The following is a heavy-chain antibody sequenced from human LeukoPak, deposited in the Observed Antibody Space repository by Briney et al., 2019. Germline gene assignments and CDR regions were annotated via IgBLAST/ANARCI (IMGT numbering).Heavy chain of an antibody. CDR1: GFTFSHAW. Sequence: YPGGSHRLSCAASGFTFSHAWMSWVRQAPEKGLERVGRIKSETDGGTTDYAASVKGRFTISRDDSKNTLYLQMNSLKTEDTAVYYCTVVNYGSGSYPLGYWGQGTLVTVSS. D-gene: IGHD3-10*01. V-gene: IGHV3-15*01. CDR2: IKSETDGGTT. J-gene: IGHJ4*02. CDR3: TVVNYGSGSYPLGY.